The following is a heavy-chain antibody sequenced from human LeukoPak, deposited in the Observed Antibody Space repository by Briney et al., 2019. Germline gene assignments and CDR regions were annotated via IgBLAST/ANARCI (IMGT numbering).Heavy chain of an antibody. Sequence: GGSLRLSCAASGFTFSIYAMHWVRQAPGKWLGWVAVISYDGSNKNNADSVKGRFTVSRDNSKNTLYLQMNSLRAEDTAVYYCARVGYGDYELYGMDVWGQGTTVTVSS. CDR2: ISYDGSNK. D-gene: IGHD4-17*01. J-gene: IGHJ6*02. CDR1: GFTFSIYA. V-gene: IGHV3-30-3*01. CDR3: ARVGYGDYELYGMDV.